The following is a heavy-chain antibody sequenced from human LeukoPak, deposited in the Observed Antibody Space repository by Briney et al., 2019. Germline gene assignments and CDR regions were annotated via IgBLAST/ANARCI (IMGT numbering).Heavy chain of an antibody. CDR3: ARTPDTSGYFYGWYFDL. D-gene: IGHD3-22*01. Sequence: SETLSLTCSVSGGSISGYYWSWIRQAPGKGLEWIGYIYSSGNTKQNPSLKSRVTISVDMSDNQFSLRLSSVTAADTAVYYCARTPDTSGYFYGWYFDLWGPGTLVTVSS. V-gene: IGHV4-59*01. J-gene: IGHJ2*01. CDR2: IYSSGNT. CDR1: GGSISGYY.